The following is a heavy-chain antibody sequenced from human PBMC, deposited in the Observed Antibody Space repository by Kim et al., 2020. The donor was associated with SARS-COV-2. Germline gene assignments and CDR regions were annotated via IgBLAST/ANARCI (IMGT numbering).Heavy chain of an antibody. J-gene: IGHJ6*02. CDR2: ISYDGSNK. V-gene: IGHV3-30-3*01. CDR3: ARTFSGSYYYGMDA. CDR1: GFTFSSYA. D-gene: IGHD1-26*01. Sequence: GGSLRLSCAASGFTFSSYAMHWVRQAPGKGLEWVAVISYDGSNKYYADSVKGRFTISRDNSKNTLYLQMNSLRAEDTAVYYCARTFSGSYYYGMDAWGQGATFTVSS.